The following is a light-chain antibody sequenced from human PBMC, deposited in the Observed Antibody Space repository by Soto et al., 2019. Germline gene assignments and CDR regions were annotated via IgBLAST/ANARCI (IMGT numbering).Light chain of an antibody. J-gene: IGKJ1*01. V-gene: IGKV1-5*03. Sequence: DIQMTQSPSTLSASVGDRVTITCRASQSVRNWLAWYQQKAGKAPKLLIHQASTLQSGVPSRFSGSRSGTEFTLNISSLQPDEFATYYCQQYNSHSETFGQGTKVDIK. CDR2: QAS. CDR3: QQYNSHSET. CDR1: QSVRNW.